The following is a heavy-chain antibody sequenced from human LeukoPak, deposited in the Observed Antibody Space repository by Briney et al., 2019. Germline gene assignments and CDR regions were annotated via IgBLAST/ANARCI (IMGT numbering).Heavy chain of an antibody. D-gene: IGHD6-13*01. CDR2: IYTSGST. CDR1: GGSISSYY. V-gene: IGHV4-4*07. CDR3: ARVGAAGGYYCYYYGMDV. Sequence: SETLSLTCTVSGGSISSYYWSWIRQPAGKGLEWIGRIYTSGSTNYNPSLKSRVTMSVDTSKNQFSLKLSSVTAADTAVYYCARVGAAGGYYCYYYGMDVWGQGTTVTVSS. J-gene: IGHJ6*02.